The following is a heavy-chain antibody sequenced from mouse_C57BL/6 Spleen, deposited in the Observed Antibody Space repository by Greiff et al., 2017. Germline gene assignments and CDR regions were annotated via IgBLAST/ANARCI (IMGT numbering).Heavy chain of an antibody. CDR2: ILPGSGST. Sequence: QVQLQQSGAELMKPGASVKLSCKATGYTFTGYWIEWVKQRPGHGLEWIGEILPGSGSTNYNEKFKGKATFTADTYSNTADMQLSSLTTEDSAIYYCATCSSGYHANDWGQGTTLTVST. CDR1: GYTFTGYW. D-gene: IGHD3-2*02. J-gene: IGHJ2*01. CDR3: ATCSSGYHAND. V-gene: IGHV1-9*01.